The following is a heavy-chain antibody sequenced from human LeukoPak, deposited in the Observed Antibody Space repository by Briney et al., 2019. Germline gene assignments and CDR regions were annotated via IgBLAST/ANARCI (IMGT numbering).Heavy chain of an antibody. CDR2: FDPEDGET. CDR1: GYTLTELS. D-gene: IGHD3-22*01. CDR3: ATVSYPGSSGYYSYGMDV. J-gene: IGHJ6*02. Sequence: SVKVSCKDSGYTLTELSMHWVRQAPGKGLEWMGGFDPEDGETIYAQKFQGRVTMTEDTSTDTAYMELSSLRSEDTAVYYCATVSYPGSSGYYSYGMDVWGQGTTVTVSS. V-gene: IGHV1-24*01.